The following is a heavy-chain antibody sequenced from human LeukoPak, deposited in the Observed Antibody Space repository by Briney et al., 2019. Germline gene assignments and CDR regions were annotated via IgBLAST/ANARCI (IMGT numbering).Heavy chain of an antibody. V-gene: IGHV4-39*01. D-gene: IGHD1-26*01. J-gene: IGHJ5*02. CDR2: TYYSGST. Sequence: PSETLSLTCTVSGGSISSSSYYWGWLRQPPGKGLEWIGSTYYSGSTYYNPSLKSRVTISVDTSKNQFSLKLSSVTAADTAVYYCASRWELLHVDWFDPWGQGTLVTVSS. CDR3: ASRWELLHVDWFDP. CDR1: GGSISSSSYY.